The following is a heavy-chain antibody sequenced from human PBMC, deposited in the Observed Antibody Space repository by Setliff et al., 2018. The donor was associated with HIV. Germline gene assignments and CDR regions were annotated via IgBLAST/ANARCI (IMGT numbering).Heavy chain of an antibody. J-gene: IGHJ4*02. CDR1: GGSISSGGHY. V-gene: IGHV4-31*11. CDR3: ARVPSGLWFGKWGN. D-gene: IGHD3-10*01. CDR2: ISNSGST. Sequence: PSETLSLTCGVSGGSISSGGHYWNWIRQHPGRGLEWIGYISNSGSTYYNPSLKGRLTISVDPSKNHFSLNLTSVTAADTAVYYCARVPSGLWFGKWGNWGQGTLVTAPQ.